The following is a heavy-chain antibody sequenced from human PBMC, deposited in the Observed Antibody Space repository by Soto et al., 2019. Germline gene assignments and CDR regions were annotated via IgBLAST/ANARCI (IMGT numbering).Heavy chain of an antibody. CDR1: GFSLTTSGVA. V-gene: IGHV2-5*02. CDR3: AHRDYRSGFFDY. CDR2: IYWDDDK. J-gene: IGHJ4*02. D-gene: IGHD2-15*01. Sequence: QITLKESGPTLVKPTQTLTLTCTFSGFSLTTSGVAVGWIRQPPGKALEWLALIYWDDDKRYSPSLKSRLTNPKPTPNNHLLLTITTMDPVDTATYYCAHRDYRSGFFDYWGQRVLVTLSS.